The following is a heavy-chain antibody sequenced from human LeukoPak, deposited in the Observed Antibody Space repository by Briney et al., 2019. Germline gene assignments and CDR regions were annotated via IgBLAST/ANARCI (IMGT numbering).Heavy chain of an antibody. CDR2: FDPEDGET. J-gene: IGHJ3*02. D-gene: IGHD5-18*01. CDR1: VYTLTVLS. V-gene: IGHV1-24*01. Sequence: ASVKVSCKVSVYTLTVLSMHWVRQAPGKGLEWMGGFDPEDGETIYAQKFQGRVTMTEDTSTDTAYMELSSLRSEDTAVYYCATVSSAMVQELMIDAFDIWGQGTMVTVSS. CDR3: ATVSSAMVQELMIDAFDI.